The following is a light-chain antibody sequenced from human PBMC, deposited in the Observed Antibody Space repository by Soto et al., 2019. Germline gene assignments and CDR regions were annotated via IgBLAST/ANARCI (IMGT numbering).Light chain of an antibody. Sequence: IVMTQSPSALSVSPGERATLSCRASQSVSSNLAWYQQKPGQAPRLLIYDASNRATGIPARFTGSGSGTDFNLTISTLEPEDFAVYYCQQRQYWPPITFGQGTRLEI. CDR2: DAS. V-gene: IGKV3-11*01. CDR3: QQRQYWPPIT. J-gene: IGKJ5*01. CDR1: QSVSSN.